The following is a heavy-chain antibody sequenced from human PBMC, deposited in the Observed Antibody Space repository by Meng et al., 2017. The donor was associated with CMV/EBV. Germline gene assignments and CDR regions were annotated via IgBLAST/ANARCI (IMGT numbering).Heavy chain of an antibody. V-gene: IGHV1-69*05. CDR3: ARDQTIHQQLGDGWFDP. CDR2: IIPIFGTA. J-gene: IGHJ5*02. Sequence: SVKVSCKASGGTFSSYAVSWVRQAPGQGLEWMGGIIPIFGTANYAQKFQGRVTITTDESTSTAYMELSSLRSEDTAVYYCARDQTIHQQLGDGWFDPWGQGTLVTVSS. CDR1: GGTFSSYA. D-gene: IGHD6-13*01.